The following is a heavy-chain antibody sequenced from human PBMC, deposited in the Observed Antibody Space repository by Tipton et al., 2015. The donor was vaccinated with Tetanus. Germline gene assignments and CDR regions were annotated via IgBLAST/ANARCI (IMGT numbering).Heavy chain of an antibody. D-gene: IGHD6-13*01. CDR1: GGSISTYH. Sequence: TLSLTCTVSGGSISTYHWNWIRQFPGKGLEWIGYIDYFGTTKYNPSLKSRVAMSVDTSKNQLSLKLSSVTAADTAVYYCARSEQQLVRGYYYYYYMDVWGKGTTVTVSS. CDR2: IDYFGTT. V-gene: IGHV4-59*07. CDR3: ARSEQQLVRGYYYYYYMDV. J-gene: IGHJ6*03.